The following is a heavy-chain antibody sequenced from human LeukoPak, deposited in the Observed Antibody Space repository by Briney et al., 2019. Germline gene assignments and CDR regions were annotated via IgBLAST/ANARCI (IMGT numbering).Heavy chain of an antibody. D-gene: IGHD1-26*01. V-gene: IGHV3-48*03. CDR2: ISSSGSTI. CDR3: AKDMFPSSGSYYHDAFDI. J-gene: IGHJ3*02. CDR1: GFTFSSYE. Sequence: GGSLRLSCAASGFTFSSYEMNWVRQAPGKGLEWVSYISSSGSTIYYADSVKGRFTISRDNSKNTLYLQMNSLRAEDTAVYYCAKDMFPSSGSYYHDAFDIWGQGTMVTVSS.